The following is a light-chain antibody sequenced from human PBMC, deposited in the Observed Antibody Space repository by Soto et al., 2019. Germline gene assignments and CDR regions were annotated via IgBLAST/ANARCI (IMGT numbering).Light chain of an antibody. J-gene: IGLJ2*01. CDR1: SSDIGAYNF. Sequence: QSALTQPASVSGSPGQSITISCTGTSSDIGAYNFVSWYQQHPGKAPKLMLYDVNIRPSGVSNRFSGSKSGNTASLTISGLQAEDEADYYCTSWTTSTTMIFGGX. CDR2: DVN. CDR3: TSWTTSTTMI. V-gene: IGLV2-14*03.